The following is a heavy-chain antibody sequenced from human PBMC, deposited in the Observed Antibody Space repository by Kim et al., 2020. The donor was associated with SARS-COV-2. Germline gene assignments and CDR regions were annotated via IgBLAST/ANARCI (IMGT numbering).Heavy chain of an antibody. V-gene: IGHV3-33*01. Sequence: KYYADSVKGRFTISRDNSKNTLYLQMNSLRAEDTAVYYCARDYQGSGYSDWGQGTLVTVSS. CDR3: ARDYQGSGYSD. CDR2: K. D-gene: IGHD3-22*01. J-gene: IGHJ4*02.